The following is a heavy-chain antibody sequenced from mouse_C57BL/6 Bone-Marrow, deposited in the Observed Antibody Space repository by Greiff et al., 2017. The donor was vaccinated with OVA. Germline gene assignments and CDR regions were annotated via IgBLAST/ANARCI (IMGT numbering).Heavy chain of an antibody. J-gene: IGHJ1*03. V-gene: IGHV1-55*01. D-gene: IGHD1-1*01. Sequence: QVQLKQPGAELVKPGASVKMSCKASGYTFTSYWITWVKQRPGQGLEWIGDIYPGSGSTNYNEKFKSKATLTVDTSSSTAYMQLSSLTSEDSAVYYCARGGYYGSSSYWYFDVWGTGTTVTVSA. CDR1: GYTFTSYW. CDR3: ARGGYYGSSSYWYFDV. CDR2: IYPGSGST.